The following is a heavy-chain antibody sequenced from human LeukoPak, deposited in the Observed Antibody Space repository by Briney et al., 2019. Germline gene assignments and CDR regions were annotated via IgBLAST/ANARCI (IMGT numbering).Heavy chain of an antibody. Sequence: PGGSLRLSCVASGFSLRNYWMSWVRQAPGKGLEWVAIIKQDESEKYYVDSVKGRFTISRDNAKNSLYLQMNSLRAEDTAVYYCSRALDSSSSRYQAFEYWGQGTLVTVSS. D-gene: IGHD2-2*01. V-gene: IGHV3-7*01. CDR1: GFSLRNYW. J-gene: IGHJ4*02. CDR3: SRALDSSSSRYQAFEY. CDR2: IKQDESEK.